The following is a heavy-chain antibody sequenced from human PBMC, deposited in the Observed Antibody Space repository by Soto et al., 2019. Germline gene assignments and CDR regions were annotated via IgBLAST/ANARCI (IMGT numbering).Heavy chain of an antibody. Sequence: QVQLVQSGAEVKKPGSSVKVSCKASGGTFSSHAISWVRQAPGQGLEWMGWISAYNGNTNYAQKLQGRVTMTTDTSTSTAYMELRSLRSDDTAVYYCARDPVDIVVVVAATGHFDYWGQGTLVTVSS. D-gene: IGHD2-15*01. V-gene: IGHV1-18*01. CDR1: GGTFSSHA. CDR2: ISAYNGNT. CDR3: ARDPVDIVVVVAATGHFDY. J-gene: IGHJ4*02.